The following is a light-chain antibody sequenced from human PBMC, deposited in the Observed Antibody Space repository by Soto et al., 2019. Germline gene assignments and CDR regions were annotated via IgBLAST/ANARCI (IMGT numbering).Light chain of an antibody. J-gene: IGKJ1*01. V-gene: IGKV3-20*01. Sequence: EIVLTQSPGTLSLSPGERATLSCRASQTITNFYLAWYQQKPGQAPRLLIYGASTRATGIPARFSGSGSGTDFTLTISSLQPEDFATYYCQQSYSTPPGTFGQGTKVDIK. CDR3: QQSYSTPPGT. CDR1: QTITNFY. CDR2: GAS.